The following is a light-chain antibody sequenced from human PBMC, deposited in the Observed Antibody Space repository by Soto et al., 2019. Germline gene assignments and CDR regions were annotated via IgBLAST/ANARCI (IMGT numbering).Light chain of an antibody. CDR1: QDIAIY. CDR3: QQYNSYQWT. Sequence: IQLTQSPSSLSASVGDRVTITCQASQDIAIYLAWYQQKPGEAPKLLIYAASTLYGGVPSRFSGSGSGTDFALTITSLQAEDVATYYCQQYNSYQWTLGQGTKVDIK. CDR2: AAS. J-gene: IGKJ1*01. V-gene: IGKV1-9*01.